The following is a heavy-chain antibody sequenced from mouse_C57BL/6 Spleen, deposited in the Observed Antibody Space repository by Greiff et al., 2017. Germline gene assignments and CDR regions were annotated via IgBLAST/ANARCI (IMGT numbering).Heavy chain of an antibody. CDR2: IDPENGDT. CDR1: GFNIKDDY. J-gene: IGHJ1*03. Sequence: EVQLQESGAELVRPGASVKLSCTASGFNIKDDYMHWVKQRPEQGLEWIGWIDPENGDTEYASKFQGKATITADTSSNTAYLQLSSLTSEDTAVYYCTTGVGSNTWYLDGWGTGTTVTVSS. CDR3: TTGVGSNTWYLDG. V-gene: IGHV14-4*01. D-gene: IGHD2-5*01.